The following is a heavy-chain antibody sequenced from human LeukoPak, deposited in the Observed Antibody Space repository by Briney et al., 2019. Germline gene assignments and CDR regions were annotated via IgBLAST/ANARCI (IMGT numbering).Heavy chain of an antibody. CDR3: ARLVCGGDCYSDY. CDR2: INHSGST. V-gene: IGHV4-34*01. J-gene: IGHJ4*02. Sequence: SETLSLTCAVYGGSLSGYYWSWIRQPPGKGLAWIGEINHSGSTNYNPSLKSRVTISVDTSKNQFSLKLSSVTAADTAVYYCARLVCGGDCYSDYWGQGTLVTVSS. CDR1: GGSLSGYY. D-gene: IGHD2-21*02.